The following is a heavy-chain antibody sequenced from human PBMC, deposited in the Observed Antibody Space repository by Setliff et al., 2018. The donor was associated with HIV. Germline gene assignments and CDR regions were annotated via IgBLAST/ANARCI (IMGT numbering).Heavy chain of an antibody. CDR1: GFTFDDYT. J-gene: IGHJ6*02. V-gene: IGHV3-43*01. Sequence: GGSLRLSCAASGFTFDDYTMHWVRQAPGRGLECVALISWDGHSTSYADSVKGRFTISRDNAKNSLFPQMNSLRAEDTGVYYCARGGDVVRLHLEELSFFMDVWGQGTTVTVSS. CDR3: ARGGDVVRLHLEELSFFMDV. D-gene: IGHD3-16*02. CDR2: ISWDGHST.